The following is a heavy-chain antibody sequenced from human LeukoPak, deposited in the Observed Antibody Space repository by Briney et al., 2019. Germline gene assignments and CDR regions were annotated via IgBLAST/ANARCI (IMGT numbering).Heavy chain of an antibody. J-gene: IGHJ6*03. CDR1: GFTFSDYY. D-gene: IGHD1-7*01. Sequence: KPGGSLRLSCAASGFTFSDYYMSWIRQAPGKGLEWVSYISSSGSTIYYADSVKGRFTISRDNAKNSLYLQMNSLRAEDTAVYYCARVELAPYYYYMDVWGKGTTVTVSS. CDR2: ISSSGSTI. CDR3: ARVELAPYYYYMDV. V-gene: IGHV3-11*04.